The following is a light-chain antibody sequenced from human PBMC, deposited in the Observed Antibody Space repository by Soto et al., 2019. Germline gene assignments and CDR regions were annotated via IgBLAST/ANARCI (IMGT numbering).Light chain of an antibody. J-gene: IGKJ1*01. CDR2: DAS. CDR1: QSVSRF. V-gene: IGKV3-11*01. CDR3: QQRSDWPPT. Sequence: EIVLTQSPATLSLSPGERATLSCRASQSVSRFLAWDQQKPGQAPRLLIYDASNRATGIPARFSGSGSGTDFTLTISSLEPEDFAVYYCQQRSDWPPTFGQGTKVEIK.